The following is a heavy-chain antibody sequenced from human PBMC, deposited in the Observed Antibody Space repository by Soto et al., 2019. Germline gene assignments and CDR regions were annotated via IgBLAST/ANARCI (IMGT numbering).Heavy chain of an antibody. CDR2: IYYSGST. D-gene: IGHD3-3*01. J-gene: IGHJ6*03. CDR1: GGSIGSYY. V-gene: IGHV4-59*08. CDR3: ARQTVWSGYYALYYYYMDV. Sequence: SETLSLTCTVSGGSIGSYYWSWIRQPPGKGLEWIGYIYYSGSTNYNPSLKSRVTISVDTSKNQFSLKLSSVTAADTAVYYCARQTVWSGYYALYYYYMDVWGKGTTVTVSS.